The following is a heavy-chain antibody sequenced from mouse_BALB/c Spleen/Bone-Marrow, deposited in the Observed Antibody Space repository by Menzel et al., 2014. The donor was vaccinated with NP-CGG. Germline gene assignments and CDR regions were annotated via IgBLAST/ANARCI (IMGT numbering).Heavy chain of an antibody. V-gene: IGHV1-69*02. D-gene: IGHD3-1*01. CDR2: IDPSDSYT. CDR3: ATARATSYAMDY. CDR1: GYTFTSYW. J-gene: IGHJ4*01. Sequence: SGAELVKPGASVKLSCKASGYTFTSYWMHWVKQRPGQGPEWIGEIDPSDSYTNYNQKFKGKATLTVDKSSSTAYMQLSSLTSEDSAVYYCATARATSYAMDYWGQGTSVTVSS.